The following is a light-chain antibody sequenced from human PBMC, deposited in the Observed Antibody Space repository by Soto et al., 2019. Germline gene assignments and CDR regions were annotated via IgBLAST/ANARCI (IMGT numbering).Light chain of an antibody. CDR3: QQYNSYPIT. CDR1: QTGERW. Sequence: IHMSQSPSTLAGSVVDRVTITFPASQTGERWFAWYQQKPGHAPNLPISDVSSLERGVPSRFTGSGSGTEFTLTISSLQTHEFATCYCQQYNSYPITFGQGTRLE. J-gene: IGKJ5*01. CDR2: DVS. V-gene: IGKV1-5*01.